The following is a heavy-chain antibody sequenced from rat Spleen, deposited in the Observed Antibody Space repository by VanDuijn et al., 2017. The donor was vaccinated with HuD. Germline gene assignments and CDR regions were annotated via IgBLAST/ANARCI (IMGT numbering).Heavy chain of an antibody. V-gene: IGHV2-16*01. CDR3: ARSAKYYYDGSYYYVHFDY. J-gene: IGHJ2*01. CDR2: IWSGGST. CDR1: GFTYTNYV. Sequence: VQLVESGGGLVQPGRSLKLSCAASGFTYTNYVMAWVRQPPGKGLEWIGAIWSGGSTDYSSALKSRLSISRDTSKSQVLLKMNSLQTEDTAMYFCARSAKYYYDGSYYYVHFDYWGQGVMVTVSS. D-gene: IGHD1-12*02.